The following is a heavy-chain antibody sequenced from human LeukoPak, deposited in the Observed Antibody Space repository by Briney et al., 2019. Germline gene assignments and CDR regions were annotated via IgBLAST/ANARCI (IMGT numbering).Heavy chain of an antibody. V-gene: IGHV1-24*01. CDR1: GYTLTELS. J-gene: IGHJ4*02. CDR2: FDPEDGET. CDR3: ATEGKMVRGLYTDY. D-gene: IGHD3-10*01. Sequence: ASVKVSCKVSGYTLTELSMHWVRQAPGKGLEWMGRFDPEDGETIYAQKFQGRVTMTADTYADTAYMELSSLRSEDTAVYYCATEGKMVRGLYTDYWGQGTLVTVSS.